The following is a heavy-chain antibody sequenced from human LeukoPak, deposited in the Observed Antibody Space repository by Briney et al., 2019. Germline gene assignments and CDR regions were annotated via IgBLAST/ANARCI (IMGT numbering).Heavy chain of an antibody. CDR1: GFTFDDYA. D-gene: IGHD6-19*01. J-gene: IGHJ3*02. V-gene: IGHV3-9*01. Sequence: GRSLRLSCVASGFTFDDYAMHWVRQAPGKGLEWVSGISWNSGSIGYADSVKGRFTISRDNAKNSLYLQMNSLRAEDTALYYCAKGRSSGWYDGDAFDIWGQGTMVTVSS. CDR2: ISWNSGSI. CDR3: AKGRSSGWYDGDAFDI.